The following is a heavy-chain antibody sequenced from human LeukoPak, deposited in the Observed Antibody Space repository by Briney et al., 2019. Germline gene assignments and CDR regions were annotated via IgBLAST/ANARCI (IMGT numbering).Heavy chain of an antibody. J-gene: IGHJ4*02. Sequence: GWSLRLSCAASGFTFSSYSMNWVRQAPGKGLEWVSYISSSSSTIYYADCVKGRFTISRDNAKNSLYMQMNSLRAEDTAVYYCARDESKGAVAVFDYWGQGTLVTVSS. CDR3: ARDESKGAVAVFDY. V-gene: IGHV3-48*01. CDR1: GFTFSSYS. D-gene: IGHD6-19*01. CDR2: ISSSSSTI.